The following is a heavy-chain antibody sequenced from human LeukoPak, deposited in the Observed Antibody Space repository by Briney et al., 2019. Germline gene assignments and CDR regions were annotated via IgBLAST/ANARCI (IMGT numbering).Heavy chain of an antibody. D-gene: IGHD4-17*01. CDR1: GFTFSRSG. J-gene: IGHJ4*02. V-gene: IGHV3-30*02. CDR2: IRYDAINE. Sequence: GGSLRLSCVGSGFTFSRSGIHWVRQAPGKGLEWVAFIRYDAINEYYADSVKGRFTISRDNSKNTLYLQMNSLRAEDTAFYYCARDVDYDDEGGFDYWGQGTLVTVSS. CDR3: ARDVDYDDEGGFDY.